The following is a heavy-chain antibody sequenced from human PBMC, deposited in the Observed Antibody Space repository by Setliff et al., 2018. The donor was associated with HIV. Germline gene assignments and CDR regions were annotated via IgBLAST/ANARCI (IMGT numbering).Heavy chain of an antibody. V-gene: IGHV4-34*01. Sequence: SETLSLTCAVYGGSFSGYYWSWIRQPPGKGLEWIGEINHSGSTNYNPSLKRRVTISVDTSKNQFSLKLSSVTAADTAVYYCATSMGASPYIRHWGQGTLVTVSS. CDR2: INHSGST. J-gene: IGHJ1*01. CDR3: ATSMGASPYIRH. CDR1: GGSFSGYY. D-gene: IGHD1-26*01.